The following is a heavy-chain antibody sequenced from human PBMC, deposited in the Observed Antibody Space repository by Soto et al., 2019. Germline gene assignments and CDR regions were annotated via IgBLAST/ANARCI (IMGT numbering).Heavy chain of an antibody. CDR3: ARDLYSGDAFDI. CDR1: GFTFDDYG. CDR2: INWNGGST. V-gene: IGHV3-20*01. Sequence: GGSLRLSCAATGFTFDDYGMSWVRQAPGKGLEWVSGINWNGGSTGYADSVKGRFTVSRDNAKNSLYLQMNSLRDEDTALYHCARDLYSGDAFDIWGQGTMVTVSS. D-gene: IGHD2-15*01. J-gene: IGHJ3*02.